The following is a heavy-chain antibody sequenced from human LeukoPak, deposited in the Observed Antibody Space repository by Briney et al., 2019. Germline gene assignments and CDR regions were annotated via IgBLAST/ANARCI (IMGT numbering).Heavy chain of an antibody. J-gene: IGHJ6*02. Sequence: PSETLSLTCSISGGSISDYYCTWLRQSPGKGLEWVGHVYHTGSTIYNPSLQSRVTISIDSSKNQFSLKMTTVTAADTAVYYCATSAAYCGGNCYSWTSGFDIWGQGTTVIISS. CDR1: GGSISDYY. CDR2: VYHTGST. V-gene: IGHV4-59*03. D-gene: IGHD2-21*02. CDR3: ATSAAYCGGNCYSWTSGFDI.